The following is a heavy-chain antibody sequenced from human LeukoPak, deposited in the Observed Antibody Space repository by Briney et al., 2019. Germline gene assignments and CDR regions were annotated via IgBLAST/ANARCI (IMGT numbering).Heavy chain of an antibody. Sequence: PSGTLSLTCAVSGGSISSSNWWSWVRQPPGKGLEWIGEIYHSGSTNYNPSLKSRVTISVDKSKNQFSLKLSSVTAADTAVYYCASLLVAHSRRELLSLRYFDWLSNFDYWGQGTLVTVSS. D-gene: IGHD3-9*01. CDR1: GGSISSSNW. V-gene: IGHV4-4*02. CDR3: ASLLVAHSRRELLSLRYFDWLSNFDY. CDR2: IYHSGST. J-gene: IGHJ4*02.